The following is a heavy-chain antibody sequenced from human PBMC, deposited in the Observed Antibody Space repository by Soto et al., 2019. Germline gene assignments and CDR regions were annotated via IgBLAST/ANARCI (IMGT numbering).Heavy chain of an antibody. CDR2: INHRGST. D-gene: IGHD2-2*01. CDR3: ARGSLVVPAAYEY. J-gene: IGHJ4*02. Sequence: SETLSLTCAVYGGSFSGYYWSWILQPSGKGLEWFRAINHRGSTNYNPSLKSRVTISVDTSKNQFSLRLSSVTAADTAVYYCARGSLVVPAAYEYWGQGTLVTVSS. CDR1: GGSFSGYY. V-gene: IGHV4-34*01.